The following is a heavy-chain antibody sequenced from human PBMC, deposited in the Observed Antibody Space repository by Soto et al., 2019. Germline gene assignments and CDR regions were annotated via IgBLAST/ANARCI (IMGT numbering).Heavy chain of an antibody. CDR1: GYTFTGYY. D-gene: IGHD3-22*01. CDR2: INPNSGGT. CDR3: ARDGHYYDSSGYPNDAFDI. Sequence: ASVKVSCKASGYTFTGYYMHWVRQAPGQGLEWMGWINPNSGGTNYAQKFQGWVTMTRDTSISTAYMELSRLRSDDTAVYYCARDGHYYDSSGYPNDAFDIWGQGTMVTVSS. V-gene: IGHV1-2*04. J-gene: IGHJ3*02.